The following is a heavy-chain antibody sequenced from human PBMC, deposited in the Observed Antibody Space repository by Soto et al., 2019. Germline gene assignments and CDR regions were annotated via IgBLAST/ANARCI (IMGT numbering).Heavy chain of an antibody. Sequence: QVQLVESGGGVVQPGRSLRLSCAASGFTFSSYGMHWVRQAPGKGLEWVAVISYDGSNKYYADSVKGRFTISRDNSKNTLYLQMNSLRAEDRAVYYCAKEGPESSGYYPYYYGMDVWGQGTTVTVSS. CDR1: GFTFSSYG. CDR3: AKEGPESSGYYPYYYGMDV. D-gene: IGHD3-22*01. CDR2: ISYDGSNK. J-gene: IGHJ6*02. V-gene: IGHV3-30*18.